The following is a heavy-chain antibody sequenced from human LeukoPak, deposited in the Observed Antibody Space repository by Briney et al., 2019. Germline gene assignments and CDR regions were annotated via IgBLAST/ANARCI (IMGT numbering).Heavy chain of an antibody. J-gene: IGHJ4*02. CDR3: ANETTIFGVALPY. V-gene: IGHV3-23*01. CDR1: GFTFSSYG. D-gene: IGHD3-3*01. CDR2: ISGSGGST. Sequence: GGSLRLSCAASGFTFSSYGMHWVRQAPGKGLEWVSAISGSGGSTYCADSVKGRFTISRDNSKNTLYLQMNSLRAEDTAVYYCANETTIFGVALPYWGQGTLVTVSS.